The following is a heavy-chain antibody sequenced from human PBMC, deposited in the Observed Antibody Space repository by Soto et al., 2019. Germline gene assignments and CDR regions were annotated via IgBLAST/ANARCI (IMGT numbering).Heavy chain of an antibody. CDR1: GGSISSSGFS. CDR3: TKVCSGWFDP. V-gene: IGHV4-39*01. CDR2: AYYSGNT. D-gene: IGHD2-8*01. Sequence: SETLSLTCTVSGGSISSSGFSRGWFRQPPGKGLEWIGCAYYSGNTYYNPSLKSRVTISVDTSGNQFSLRLNSVTAADTAVYYCTKVCSGWFDPWGQGTLVTVSS. J-gene: IGHJ5*02.